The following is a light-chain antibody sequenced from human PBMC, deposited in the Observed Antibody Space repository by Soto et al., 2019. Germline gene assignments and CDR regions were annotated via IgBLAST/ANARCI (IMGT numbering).Light chain of an antibody. J-gene: IGKJ5*01. Sequence: EIVLTQSPGTLSLSPGERATLSCRASQSVGSSFLAWYQQIPGQAPRLLVYGASTRATGVPARFSGSGFGTEFTLTISSLQSEDFAVYYCQQHNDWPTFGQGTRLEIK. CDR1: QSVGSS. CDR2: GAS. V-gene: IGKV3-15*01. CDR3: QQHNDWPT.